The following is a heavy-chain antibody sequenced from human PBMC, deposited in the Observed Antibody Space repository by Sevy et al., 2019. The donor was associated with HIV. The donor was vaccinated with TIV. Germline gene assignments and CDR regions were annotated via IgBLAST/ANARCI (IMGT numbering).Heavy chain of an antibody. V-gene: IGHV1-69*13. CDR1: GGTFTSYG. CDR3: ARLYHDGSAVQAFDI. D-gene: IGHD3-22*01. CDR2: YTPIFGTT. Sequence: ASVKVSCKASGGTFTSYGLSWVRQAPGQGLEWVGTYTPIFGTTNYAQKFQGRITIAADESTSTADMELSSLRSEDSAVYFCARLYHDGSAVQAFDIWGQGTMVTVSS. J-gene: IGHJ3*02.